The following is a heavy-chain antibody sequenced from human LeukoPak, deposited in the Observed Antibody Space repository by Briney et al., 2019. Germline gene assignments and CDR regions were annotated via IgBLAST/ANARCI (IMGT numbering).Heavy chain of an antibody. CDR2: IYTSGST. V-gene: IGHV4-4*07. D-gene: IGHD1-26*01. J-gene: IGHJ4*02. Sequence: SETLSLTCTVSDGSISSYYWSWIRQPAGKGLEWIGRIYTSGSTNYNASLKSRVGMSVDTSKNQFSLKLSSVTAADTAVFYCARENSGSYREFDYWGQGTLVTVS. CDR3: ARENSGSYREFDY. CDR1: DGSISSYY.